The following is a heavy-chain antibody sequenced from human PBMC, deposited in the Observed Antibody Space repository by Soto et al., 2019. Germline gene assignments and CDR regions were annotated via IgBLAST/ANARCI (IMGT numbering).Heavy chain of an antibody. CDR2: ISAYNGNT. CDR1: GYTFTNFG. V-gene: IGHV1-18*01. D-gene: IGHD3-16*01. J-gene: IGHJ4*02. Sequence: QVQLVQSGAEVKKPGASVKVSGKASGYTFTNFGISWVRQAPGQGLEWMGWISAYNGNTNYAQKFQGRVTMTTDTATRTAYMGVSSLRFDDAAVYYCARGGTPFDYWGQGTLVTVSS. CDR3: ARGGTPFDY.